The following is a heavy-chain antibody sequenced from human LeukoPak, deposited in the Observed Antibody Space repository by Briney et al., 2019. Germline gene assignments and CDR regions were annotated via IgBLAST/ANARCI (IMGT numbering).Heavy chain of an antibody. CDR2: IIPIFGTA. CDR3: AVKNYCSSTSCSNQGFDY. CDR1: GGTFSSYA. J-gene: IGHJ4*02. V-gene: IGHV1-69*05. Sequence: ASVTVSCKASGGTFSSYAISWVRQAPGQGLEWMGGIIPIFGTANYAQKFQGRVTITTDESTSTAYMELSSLRSEDTAVYYCAVKNYCSSTSCSNQGFDYWGQGTLVTVSS. D-gene: IGHD2-2*01.